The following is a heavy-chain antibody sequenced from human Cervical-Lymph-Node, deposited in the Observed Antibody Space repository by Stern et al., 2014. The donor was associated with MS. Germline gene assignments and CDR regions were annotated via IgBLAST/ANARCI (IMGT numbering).Heavy chain of an antibody. V-gene: IGHV4-61*02. D-gene: IGHD2-2*01. CDR1: GDSISSGDYY. Sequence: QVQLVQSGPGLVKPSQTLSLTCTVSGDSISSGDYYWNWIRQPAGKGLEWIGRIYTNGRTDYNPSLKSRITISLDTSTHQLSLKRGSVTAADTAVYYCARGVGYCSSTSCYADFKHWGQGTLVTVSS. J-gene: IGHJ1*01. CDR3: ARGVGYCSSTSCYADFKH. CDR2: IYTNGRT.